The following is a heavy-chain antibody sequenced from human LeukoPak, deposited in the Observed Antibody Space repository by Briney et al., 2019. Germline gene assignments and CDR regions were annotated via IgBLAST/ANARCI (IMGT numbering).Heavy chain of an antibody. D-gene: IGHD6-6*01. Sequence: PGGSLRLSCAGSGFIFSDFYMSWIRQAPGKGLEWVSLIYSSSDYIYYADSVKGRFTISRDNAKNSLYLQMNSLRAEDTAVYYCARRDSTNVGSSSDYWGQGTLVTVSS. V-gene: IGHV3-11*06. CDR1: GFIFSDFY. CDR2: IYSSSDYI. CDR3: ARRDSTNVGSSSDY. J-gene: IGHJ4*02.